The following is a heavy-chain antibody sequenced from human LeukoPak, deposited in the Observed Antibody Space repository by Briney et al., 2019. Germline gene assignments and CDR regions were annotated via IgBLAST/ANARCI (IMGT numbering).Heavy chain of an antibody. V-gene: IGHV3-48*03. CDR3: ARDDLIRGVFFDL. J-gene: IGHJ4*02. CDR2: IDSYGTTK. CDR1: GFTFSSFE. Sequence: GGSLRLSCAASGFTFSSFEMSWVRHAPGKGLEWISYIDSYGTTKYYADSVQGRFTISRDNAKNSLYLQMNSLRADDTALYYCARDDLIRGVFFDLWGQGILVTVSS. D-gene: IGHD3-10*01.